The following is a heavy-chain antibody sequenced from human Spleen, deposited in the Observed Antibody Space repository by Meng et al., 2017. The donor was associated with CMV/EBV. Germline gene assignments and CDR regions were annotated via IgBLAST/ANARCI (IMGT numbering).Heavy chain of an antibody. CDR3: ARIERRRILKYCGSDCSTTDY. CDR2: ISSSGSTI. V-gene: IGHV3-11*01. J-gene: IGHJ4*02. CDR1: DDY. D-gene: IGHD2-21*02. Sequence: DDYRSWIRQAPGKGLEWVSYISSSGSTIYYADSVKGRFTISRDNAKNSLYLQMNSLRAEDTAVYYCARIERRRILKYCGSDCSTTDYWGQGTLVTVSS.